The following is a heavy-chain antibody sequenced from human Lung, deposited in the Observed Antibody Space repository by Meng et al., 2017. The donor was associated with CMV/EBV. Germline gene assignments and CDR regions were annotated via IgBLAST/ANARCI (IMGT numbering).Heavy chain of an antibody. D-gene: IGHD1-1*01. CDR2: TPHDGSNE. Sequence: GESLKISCAASGFIFKDYSMHWVRQAPGKGLEWVAVTPHDGSNEHYADSVKGRFTISRDSSKNTVSLQMNSLRAEDTALYYCATGSLVFYDIWGQGTMVTVSS. J-gene: IGHJ3*02. CDR1: GFIFKDYS. CDR3: ATGSLVFYDI. V-gene: IGHV3-30*04.